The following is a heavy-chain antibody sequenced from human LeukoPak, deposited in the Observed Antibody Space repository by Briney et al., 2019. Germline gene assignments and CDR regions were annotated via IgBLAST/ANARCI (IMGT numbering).Heavy chain of an antibody. Sequence: GGSLRLSCAASGFTFSTYNMNWVRQAPGKGLEWVSSISSGSSYIYYADSVKGRFTISRDNAKNSLYLQMNGLRAEDTAVYYCARDRTPDDAFDIWGQGTMVTVSS. CDR1: GFTFSTYN. V-gene: IGHV3-21*01. J-gene: IGHJ3*02. CDR2: ISSGSSYI. CDR3: ARDRTPDDAFDI.